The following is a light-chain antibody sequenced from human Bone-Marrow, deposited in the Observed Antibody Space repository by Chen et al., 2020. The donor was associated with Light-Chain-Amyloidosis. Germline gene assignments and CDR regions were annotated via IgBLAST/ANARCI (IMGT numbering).Light chain of an antibody. CDR2: DDS. V-gene: IGLV3-21*02. CDR3: QVWDRRSDRPV. Sequence: SYVLTQPSSVSVAPGQTATIACGGNNIGSTSVHWYQQTPGPAPLLAINDDSDRPSGIPERLADSTSGNTATLTISSVEAGDEADYYCQVWDRRSDRPVFGGGTKLTVL. J-gene: IGLJ3*02. CDR1: NIGSTS.